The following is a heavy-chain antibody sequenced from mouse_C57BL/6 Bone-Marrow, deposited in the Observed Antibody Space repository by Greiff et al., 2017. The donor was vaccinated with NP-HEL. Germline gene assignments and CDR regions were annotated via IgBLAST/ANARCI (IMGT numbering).Heavy chain of an antibody. CDR1: GYTFTDYY. J-gene: IGHJ1*03. CDR3: ARCYTHFDV. Sequence: VQLQQSGPELVKPGASVKISCKASGYTFTDYYMNWVKQSHGKSLEWIGDINPNNGGTSYNQKFKGKATLTVDKSSSTAYMELRSLTSEDSAVYDCARCYTHFDVWGTGTTVTVSS. V-gene: IGHV1-26*01. D-gene: IGHD2-12*01. CDR2: INPNNGGT.